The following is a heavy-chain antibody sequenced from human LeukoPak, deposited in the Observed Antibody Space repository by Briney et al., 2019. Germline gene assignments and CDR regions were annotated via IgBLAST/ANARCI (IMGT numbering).Heavy chain of an antibody. J-gene: IGHJ4*02. V-gene: IGHV4-4*02. D-gene: IGHD3-22*01. CDR1: GVSISSSNW. Sequence: SETLSLTCAVSGVSISSSNWWHWVRQPPGKGLEWIGEIYHSGSTNYNPSLKSRVTISVDKSKNQFSLKLSSVTAADTALYYCAKGTHYYDSSGPGYWGQGTLVTVSS. CDR2: IYHSGST. CDR3: AKGTHYYDSSGPGY.